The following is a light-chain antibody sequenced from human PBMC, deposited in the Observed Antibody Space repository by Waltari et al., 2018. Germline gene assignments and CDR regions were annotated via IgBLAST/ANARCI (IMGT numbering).Light chain of an antibody. CDR3: QKYVSLPAT. CDR2: DAS. Sequence: EIVLTQSPGTLSLSPGERATLSCRASQSVSRSLAWYQQKPGQAPRLLIYDASSRATGIPYRFSGGGSGTDFSLTISRLEPEDFAVYYCQKYVSLPATFGQGTKVEIK. J-gene: IGKJ1*01. CDR1: QSVSRS. V-gene: IGKV3-20*01.